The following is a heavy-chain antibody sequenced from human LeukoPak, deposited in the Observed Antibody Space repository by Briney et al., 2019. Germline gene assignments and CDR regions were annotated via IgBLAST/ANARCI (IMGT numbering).Heavy chain of an antibody. V-gene: IGHV4-59*01. CDR1: GGSISSYY. J-gene: IGHJ6*03. D-gene: IGHD6-13*01. Sequence: SETLSLTCTVSGGSISSYYWSWIRQPPGKGLEWIGYIYYSGSTNYNPSLKSRVTISVDTSKNQFSLKLSSVTAADTAVYYCARTLQYSSSWYYYYYMDVWGKGTTVTASS. CDR2: IYYSGST. CDR3: ARTLQYSSSWYYYYYMDV.